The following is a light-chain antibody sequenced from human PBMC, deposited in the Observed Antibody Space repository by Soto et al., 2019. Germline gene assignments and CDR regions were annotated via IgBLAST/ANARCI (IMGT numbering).Light chain of an antibody. CDR1: SSNIGAGYD. Sequence: QAVVTQPPSVSGAPGQRVTISCSGTSSNIGAGYDVHWYHQLPGTAPKLLIFGNNNRPSGVPARFSASRSGTSASLAITGVQAEDEADYYCQSFDTSLRGSVFGGGTKLTVL. J-gene: IGLJ3*02. CDR2: GNN. V-gene: IGLV1-40*01. CDR3: QSFDTSLRGSV.